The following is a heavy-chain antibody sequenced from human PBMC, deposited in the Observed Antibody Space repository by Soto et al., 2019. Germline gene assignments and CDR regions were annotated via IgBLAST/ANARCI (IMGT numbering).Heavy chain of an antibody. CDR1: DDSINSDKYY. V-gene: IGHV4-39*01. CDR2: IYYRGNA. Sequence: QLQLQESGPGLVKPSETLSLTCSVSDDSINSDKYYWGWIRQPPGKGLEWIGSIYYRGNAYYNPSLQPRGTISRDQSKCQFPLKLNSVTAGVSAGDFWSRLEGLAPISYYFDFGGPGALVTVSS. J-gene: IGHJ4*02. D-gene: IGHD3-9*01. CDR3: SRLEGLAPISYYFDF.